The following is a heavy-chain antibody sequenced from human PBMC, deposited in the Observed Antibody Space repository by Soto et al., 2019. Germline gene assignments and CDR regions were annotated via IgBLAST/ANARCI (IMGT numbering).Heavy chain of an antibody. J-gene: IGHJ6*02. CDR2: ITSSGRFR. CDR3: ARVQGDDYGDSEAYHYGMDV. D-gene: IGHD4-17*01. Sequence: QVHLVESGGGLGKPGGSLRLSCEASGFDFSDFAMSWIRQAPGKGLESVSYITSSGRFRYYADSVKGRFTISKDNAKNSLYLQMNSLRAEDTAMYYCARVQGDDYGDSEAYHYGMDVWGQGTPVTVSS. V-gene: IGHV3-11*01. CDR1: GFDFSDFA.